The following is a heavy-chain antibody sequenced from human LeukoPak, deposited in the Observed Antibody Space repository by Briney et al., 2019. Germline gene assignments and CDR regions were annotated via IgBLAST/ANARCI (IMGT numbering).Heavy chain of an antibody. CDR1: GYPFTSYA. CDR3: ARGEYFDWLVEPPSDY. CDR2: INAGNGNT. J-gene: IGHJ4*02. D-gene: IGHD3-9*01. V-gene: IGHV1-3*01. Sequence: ASVKVSCKAAGYPFTSYAMHWVRQAPGQRLEWMGWINAGNGNTKYTQKFQGRVTITRDTSASTAYMELSSLRSEDTAVYYCARGEYFDWLVEPPSDYWGQGTLVTVSS.